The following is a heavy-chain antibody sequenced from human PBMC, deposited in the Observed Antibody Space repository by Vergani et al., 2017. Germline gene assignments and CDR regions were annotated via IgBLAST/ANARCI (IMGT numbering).Heavy chain of an antibody. CDR2: INSDGSST. D-gene: IGHD3-22*01. Sequence: EVQLVESGGGLVQPGGSLRLSCAASGFTFSSYWMHWVRQAPGKGLVWVSRINSDGSSTSYAASVKGRFTISRDNAKNTLYLQMNSLRAEDTAVYYCAEDPSGYYDSSGYYRTSKYFQHWGQGTLVTVSS. CDR1: GFTFSSYW. V-gene: IGHV3-74*01. CDR3: AEDPSGYYDSSGYYRTSKYFQH. J-gene: IGHJ1*01.